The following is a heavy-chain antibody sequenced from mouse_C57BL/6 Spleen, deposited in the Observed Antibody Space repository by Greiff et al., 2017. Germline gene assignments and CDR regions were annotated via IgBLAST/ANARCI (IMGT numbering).Heavy chain of an antibody. D-gene: IGHD2-3*01. CDR3: ARLGDGYYQTFDY. J-gene: IGHJ2*01. CDR2: ICGGGGNT. V-gene: IGHV5-9*01. CDR1: GFTFSSYT. Sequence: DVTLVESGGGLVKPGGSLKLSCAASGFTFSSYTLSWVRQTPEQRLEWVATICGGGGNTYYPDRVKGRFTISRDNAKNTLYLQMSSLRSEDTALYYCARLGDGYYQTFDYWGQGTTLTVSS.